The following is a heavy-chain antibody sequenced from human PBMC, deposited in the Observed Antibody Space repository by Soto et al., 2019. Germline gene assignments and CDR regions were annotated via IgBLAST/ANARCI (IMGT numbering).Heavy chain of an antibody. V-gene: IGHV4-59*01. CDR1: GGSISSYY. CDR2: IYYSGST. CDR3: ARMDVLRYYFDY. D-gene: IGHD2-2*03. Sequence: SETLSLTCTVSGGSISSYYWSWIRQPPGKGLEWIGYIYYSGSTNYNPSLKSRVAISVDTSKNQFSLKLSSVTAADTAVYYCARMDVLRYYFDYWGQGTLVTVSS. J-gene: IGHJ4*02.